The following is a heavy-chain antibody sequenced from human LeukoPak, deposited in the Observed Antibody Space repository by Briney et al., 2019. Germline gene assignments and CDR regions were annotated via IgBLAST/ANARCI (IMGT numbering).Heavy chain of an antibody. J-gene: IGHJ4*02. V-gene: IGHV4-39*01. CDR2: SYYSDTGNT. Sequence: SETLSLTCTVSGGSISSSSHYWGWIRQPPGEGLEWIGISYYSDTGNTHYNPSLKSRVTISVDTSKDQVSLKLRSMTASDTAVYYCARHLFSPLVVADYWGQGILVTVSS. CDR3: ARHLFSPLVVADY. CDR1: GGSISSSSHY. D-gene: IGHD2-15*01.